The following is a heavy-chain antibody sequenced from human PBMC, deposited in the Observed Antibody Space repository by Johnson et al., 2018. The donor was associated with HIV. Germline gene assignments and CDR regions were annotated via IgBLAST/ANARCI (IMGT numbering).Heavy chain of an antibody. CDR1: GFTFSDYY. CDR2: ISSGGTTI. D-gene: IGHD2-15*01. V-gene: IGHV3-11*04. CDR3: AREMVAAKDAFDI. J-gene: IGHJ3*02. Sequence: QVQLVESGGGLVKPGGSLRLSCVASGFTFSDYYMTWIRQAPGKGLEWLSYISSGGTTIYYSDSVKGRFTISRDNFKNTLYLQMDSLRAEDTAVYFCAREMVAAKDAFDIWGQGTMVTVSS.